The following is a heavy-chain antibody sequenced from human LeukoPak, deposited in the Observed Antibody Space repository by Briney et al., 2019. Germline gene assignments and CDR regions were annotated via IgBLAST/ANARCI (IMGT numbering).Heavy chain of an antibody. CDR3: TTDNLGGPCY. CDR2: IKSKRDGGTS. J-gene: IGHJ4*02. V-gene: IGHV3-15*01. Sequence: GGSLRLSCAASGFPFNNGWMAWVRQAPGKGLEWVGRIKSKRDGGTSEYAAPVKGRFTISRDDSQNTLFLQMNSLKTEDTAVYYCTTDNLGGPCYWGQGILVTVSS. CDR1: GFPFNNGW. D-gene: IGHD2-15*01.